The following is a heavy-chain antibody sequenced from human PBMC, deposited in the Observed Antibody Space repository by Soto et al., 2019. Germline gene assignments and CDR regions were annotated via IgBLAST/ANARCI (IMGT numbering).Heavy chain of an antibody. CDR1: GFNFSTYG. CDR3: VKGGWGDN. V-gene: IGHV3-23*01. J-gene: IGHJ4*02. CDR2: IYPSGGEI. Sequence: EVQLLESGGGLVQPGESLRLSCAASGFNFSTYGMTWVRQAPGRGLEWVSAIYPSGGEIYYAAAVMGRFIISRDDSRGSVSLQMDSLRGEDTATYYCVKGGWGDNWGSGTLVTVSS. D-gene: IGHD6-19*01.